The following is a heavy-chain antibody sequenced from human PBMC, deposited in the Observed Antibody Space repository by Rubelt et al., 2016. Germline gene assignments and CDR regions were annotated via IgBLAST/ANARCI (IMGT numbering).Heavy chain of an antibody. CDR3: AREKEQQLAHDY. D-gene: IGHD6-13*01. CDR2: INHSGST. Sequence: QLQLQESGPGLVKPSETLSLTCTVSGGSISSSSYYWGWIRQPPGKGPEWIGEINHSGSTNYNPSLKSRVTISVDTSKNQFSLKLSSVTAADTAVYYCAREKEQQLAHDYWGQGTLVTVSS. CDR1: GGSISSSSYY. V-gene: IGHV4-39*07. J-gene: IGHJ4*02.